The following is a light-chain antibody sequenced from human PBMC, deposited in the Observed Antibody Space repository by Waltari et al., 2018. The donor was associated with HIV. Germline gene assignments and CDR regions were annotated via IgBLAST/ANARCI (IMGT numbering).Light chain of an antibody. J-gene: IGLJ3*02. CDR1: RTNIGAGYD. Sequence: QSVLTQPPSVSGAPGQRVTISCTGSRTNIGAGYDVHWYQQLPGTAPKLLIFRNVNRPSCVPDRFSRSKSGTSASLAITGLQAEDEADFYCQSYDTSLGGWVFGGGTKLTVL. V-gene: IGLV1-40*01. CDR3: QSYDTSLGGWV. CDR2: RNV.